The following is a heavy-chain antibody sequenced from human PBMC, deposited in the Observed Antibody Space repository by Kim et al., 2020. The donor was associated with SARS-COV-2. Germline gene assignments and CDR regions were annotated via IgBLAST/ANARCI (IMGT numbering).Heavy chain of an antibody. J-gene: IGHJ5*02. CDR1: GFTFSSYG. Sequence: GGSLRLSCAASGFTFSSYGMHWVRQAPGKGLEWVAVIWYDGSNKYYADSVKGRFTISRDNSKNTLYLQMNSLRAEDTAVYYCAKEKYYYDSSGYFDPWGQGTLVTVSS. D-gene: IGHD3-22*01. V-gene: IGHV3-33*06. CDR3: AKEKYYYDSSGYFDP. CDR2: IWYDGSNK.